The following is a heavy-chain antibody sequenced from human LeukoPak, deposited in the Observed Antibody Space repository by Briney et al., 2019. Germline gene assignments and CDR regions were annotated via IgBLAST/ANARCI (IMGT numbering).Heavy chain of an antibody. D-gene: IGHD3-9*01. J-gene: IGHJ3*02. Sequence: ASVKVSCKGSGYTFTSYAIHWVRQAPGQRLEWMGWINAGNGNTKYSQKFQGRVTITRDTSASTAYMELSSLRSEDTAVYYCARTTHDRYYDILTGYYHRPHDAFDIWGQGTMVTVSS. CDR1: GYTFTSYA. CDR2: INAGNGNT. V-gene: IGHV1-3*01. CDR3: ARTTHDRYYDILTGYYHRPHDAFDI.